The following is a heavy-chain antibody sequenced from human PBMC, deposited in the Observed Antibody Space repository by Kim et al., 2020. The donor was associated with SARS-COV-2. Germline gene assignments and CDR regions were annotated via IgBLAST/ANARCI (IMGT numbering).Heavy chain of an antibody. D-gene: IGHD3-16*01. CDR3: ARQYDSVWGSPAVDV. V-gene: IGHV3-48*02. CDR1: GFASSVSTYS. CDR2: ISSRSSST. J-gene: IGHJ3*01. Sequence: GGSLRLSCAVSGFASSVSTYSKDWVRQAPGMGLEWISYISSRSSSTYYADSVKGRFTISRDNAKNSLYLQMIRLRDEDMAVYYCARQYDSVWGSPAVDV.